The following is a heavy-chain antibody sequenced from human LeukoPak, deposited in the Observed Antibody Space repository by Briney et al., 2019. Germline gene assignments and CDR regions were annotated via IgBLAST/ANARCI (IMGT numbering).Heavy chain of an antibody. CDR3: ARTNYGDYRNWFDP. V-gene: IGHV2-70*04. CDR1: GFSLSTSGMR. Sequence: SGPTLVNPTQTLTLTCTFSGFSLSTSGMRVSWIRQPPGKALEWLARIDWDDDKFYSTPLKTRLTISKDTSKNQVVLTMTNMDPVDTATYYCARTNYGDYRNWFDPWGQGTLVTVSS. CDR2: IDWDDDK. J-gene: IGHJ5*02. D-gene: IGHD4-17*01.